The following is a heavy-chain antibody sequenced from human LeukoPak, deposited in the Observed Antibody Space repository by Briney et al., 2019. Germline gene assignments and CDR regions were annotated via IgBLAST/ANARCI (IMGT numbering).Heavy chain of an antibody. V-gene: IGHV1-18*04. D-gene: IGHD4-11*01. CDR1: GYTFTGYY. J-gene: IGHJ4*02. Sequence: GASVKVSCKASGYTFTGYYMHWVRQAPGQGLEWMGWISIYNDHTHYAQKLQGRVTMTTDTSTSTAYMELGSLRSDDTALYYCARVGMWDYSNTIDYWGQGTLVTVSS. CDR2: ISIYNDHT. CDR3: ARVGMWDYSNTIDY.